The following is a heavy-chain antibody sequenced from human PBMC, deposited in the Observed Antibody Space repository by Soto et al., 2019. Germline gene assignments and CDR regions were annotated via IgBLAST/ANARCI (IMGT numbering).Heavy chain of an antibody. CDR2: IYYSGST. V-gene: IGHV4-30-4*01. D-gene: IGHD5-18*01. CDR3: ARASKVVTDV. Sequence: SETLSLTCTVSGGPISSGDYYWSWIRQPPGKGLEWIGYIYYSGSTYYNPSLKSRVTISVDTSKNQFSLKLSSVTAADTAVYYCARASKVVTDVWGEGTTVTXSS. CDR1: GGPISSGDYY. J-gene: IGHJ6*04.